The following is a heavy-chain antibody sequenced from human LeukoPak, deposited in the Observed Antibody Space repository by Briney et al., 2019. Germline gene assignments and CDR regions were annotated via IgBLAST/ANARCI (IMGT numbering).Heavy chain of an antibody. J-gene: IGHJ4*02. D-gene: IGHD2-2*01. Sequence: GGSLRLSCAASGFTFSSYSMNWVRQAPGKGLEWVSSISSSSSYIYYADSVKGRFTISRDNAENSLYLQMNSLRAEDTAVYYCARDHPFRYCSSTSCYAWDYWGQGTLVTVSS. CDR1: GFTFSSYS. CDR2: ISSSSSYI. V-gene: IGHV3-21*01. CDR3: ARDHPFRYCSSTSCYAWDY.